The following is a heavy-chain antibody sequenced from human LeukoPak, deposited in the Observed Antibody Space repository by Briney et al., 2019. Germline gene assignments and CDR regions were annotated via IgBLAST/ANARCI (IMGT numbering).Heavy chain of an antibody. CDR3: AKTIFGVVIDTELSFDY. D-gene: IGHD3-3*01. J-gene: IGHJ4*02. CDR1: GFTFSSYA. Sequence: GGSLRLSCAASGFTFSSYAMSWVRQAPGKGLEWVSAISGSGGSTYYADSVKGRFTISRDNSKNALYLQMNSLRAEDTAVYYCAKTIFGVVIDTELSFDYWGQGTLVTVSS. CDR2: ISGSGGST. V-gene: IGHV3-23*01.